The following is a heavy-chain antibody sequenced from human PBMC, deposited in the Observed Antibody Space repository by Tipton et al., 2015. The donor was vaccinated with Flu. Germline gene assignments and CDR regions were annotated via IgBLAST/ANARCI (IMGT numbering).Heavy chain of an antibody. CDR3: ARRQYSGCVGGLDY. J-gene: IGHJ4*02. CDR2: INPNSGGT. Sequence: QLVQSGAEVKEPGASVRVSCKASGYIFTDYYMHWVRQAPGQGLEWMGRINPNSGGTTYAQKFQGSVTMTRDTSISTAYMDLSRLRSDGTAVYYCARRQYSGCVGGLDYRRQGTLVTVS. V-gene: IGHV1-2*06. CDR1: GYIFTDYY. D-gene: IGHD5-12*01.